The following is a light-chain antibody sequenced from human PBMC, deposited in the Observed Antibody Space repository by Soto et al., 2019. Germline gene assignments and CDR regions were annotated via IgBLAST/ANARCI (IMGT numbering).Light chain of an antibody. CDR3: QHYKNRPPIT. CDR1: QSVDRS. J-gene: IGKJ5*01. V-gene: IGKV3-11*01. Sequence: EIILTQSPATLSLSPGERATLSCRASQSVDRSLGWYQEKPGQAPRLLVYHATHRATGIPARFSGSGSGTDFTLNIDSVEADDFAVYYCQHYKNRPPITFGQGTRLDIK. CDR2: HAT.